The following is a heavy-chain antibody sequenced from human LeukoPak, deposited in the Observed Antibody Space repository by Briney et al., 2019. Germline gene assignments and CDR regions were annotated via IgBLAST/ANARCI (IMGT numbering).Heavy chain of an antibody. J-gene: IGHJ6*02. CDR3: ARGSCSSTSCFMDV. Sequence: ASVKVSCKASGYTLTSYAMHWVRQAPGQRLEWMGWINAGKGNTKYSQKLQGRVTITGDTSASTAYMELSSLRSEDTAVYYCARGSCSSTSCFMDVWGQGTTVTVSS. CDR1: GYTLTSYA. D-gene: IGHD2-2*01. CDR2: INAGKGNT. V-gene: IGHV1-3*01.